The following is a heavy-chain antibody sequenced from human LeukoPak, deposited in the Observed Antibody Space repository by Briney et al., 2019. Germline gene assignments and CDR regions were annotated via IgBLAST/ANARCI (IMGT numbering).Heavy chain of an antibody. Sequence: ASVKVSCKASGYTCTGYYMHSVRQAPGQGLEWMGWINPNSGGTNYEQEFQGRVTMSRDTSISTGYMELSRLRSDDTAVYYCAREKYSSNWEIDYWGQGTLVTVSS. CDR2: INPNSGGT. J-gene: IGHJ4*02. D-gene: IGHD6-13*01. V-gene: IGHV1-2*02. CDR3: AREKYSSNWEIDY. CDR1: GYTCTGYY.